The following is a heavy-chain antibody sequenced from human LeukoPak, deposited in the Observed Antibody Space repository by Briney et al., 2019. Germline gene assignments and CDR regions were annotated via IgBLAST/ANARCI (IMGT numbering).Heavy chain of an antibody. CDR2: ISGSGGST. CDR1: GFTFSSYA. J-gene: IGHJ3*02. Sequence: GGSLRLSCAASGFTFSSYAMSWVRQAPGKGLEWVSAISGSGGSTYYADSVKGRFTISRDNSKNTLYLQMNSLRAEDTAVYYCAKDPPLAAAGFLRPHAFDIWGQGTMVTVSS. D-gene: IGHD6-13*01. CDR3: AKDPPLAAAGFLRPHAFDI. V-gene: IGHV3-23*01.